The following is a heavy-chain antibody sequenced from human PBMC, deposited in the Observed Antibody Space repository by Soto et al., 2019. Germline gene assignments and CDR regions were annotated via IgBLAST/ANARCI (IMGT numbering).Heavy chain of an antibody. CDR1: GGSISSGDYY. Sequence: SETLSLTCTVSGGSISSGDYYWCWIRQPPGKGLEWIGYIYYSGSTYYNPSLKSRVTISVDTSKNQFSLKLSSVTAADTAVYYCAREGYSSGLGWFDPWGQGTLVTVSS. V-gene: IGHV4-30-4*01. CDR3: AREGYSSGLGWFDP. D-gene: IGHD6-19*01. J-gene: IGHJ5*02. CDR2: IYYSGST.